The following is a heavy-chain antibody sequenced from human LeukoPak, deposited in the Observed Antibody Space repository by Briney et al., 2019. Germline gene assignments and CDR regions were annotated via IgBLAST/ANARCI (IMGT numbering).Heavy chain of an antibody. Sequence: SETLSLTCAAYGGSFSGYYWSWIRQPPGKGLEWIGEINHSGSTNYNPSLKSRVTISVDTSKNQFSLKLSSVTAADTAVYYCARAFGTYYDYVWGSYRRPFDYWGQGTLVTVSS. CDR2: INHSGST. D-gene: IGHD3-16*02. V-gene: IGHV4-34*01. J-gene: IGHJ4*02. CDR1: GGSFSGYY. CDR3: ARAFGTYYDYVWGSYRRPFDY.